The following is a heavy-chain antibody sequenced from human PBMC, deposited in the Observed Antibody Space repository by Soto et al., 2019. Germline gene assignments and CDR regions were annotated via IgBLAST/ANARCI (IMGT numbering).Heavy chain of an antibody. Sequence: GGSLRLSCAASGFTFSSYAMSWVRQAPGKGLEWVSCISGGSGSTYYADSVKGRFTISRDNSKNSLYLQMNSLRPEDTAIYYCAKDRPPPTVVPAAIDCWGQGTLVTVSS. J-gene: IGHJ4*02. V-gene: IGHV3-23*01. CDR3: AKDRPPPTVVPAAIDC. D-gene: IGHD2-2*01. CDR2: ISGGSGST. CDR1: GFTFSSYA.